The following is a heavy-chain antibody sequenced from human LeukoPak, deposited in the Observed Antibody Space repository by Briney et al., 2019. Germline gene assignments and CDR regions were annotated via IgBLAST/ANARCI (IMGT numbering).Heavy chain of an antibody. J-gene: IGHJ4*02. V-gene: IGHV1-8*01. D-gene: IGHD6-13*01. CDR1: GYTFTGYD. CDR3: ARGEYSSSWYPFDY. CDR2: MKSNSGDT. Sequence: ASVEVSCKTSGYTFTGYDINWVRQAPGQGLEWMGWMKSNSGDTHFAQKFQGRVTMTRDTSISTAFMELSSLRSEDTAVYYCARGEYSSSWYPFDYWGQGSPVTVSS.